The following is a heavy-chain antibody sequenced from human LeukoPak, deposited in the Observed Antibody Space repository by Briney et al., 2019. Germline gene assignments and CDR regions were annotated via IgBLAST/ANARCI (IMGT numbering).Heavy chain of an antibody. Sequence: GVSLRLSCAVSGFTFSNYAMSWVRRAPGKGLEWVSGISGSGDSAYYADSVKGRFTISRDNSKDTLYLQMNSLRAEDTAVYYCASRDKGYYYGMDVWGQGTTVTVSS. D-gene: IGHD5-24*01. CDR3: ASRDKGYYYGMDV. CDR2: ISGSGDSA. CDR1: GFTFSNYA. V-gene: IGHV3-23*01. J-gene: IGHJ6*02.